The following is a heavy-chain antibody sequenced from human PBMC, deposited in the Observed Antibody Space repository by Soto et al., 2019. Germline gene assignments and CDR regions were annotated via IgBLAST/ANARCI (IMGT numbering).Heavy chain of an antibody. CDR2: IYYSGST. J-gene: IGHJ4*02. Sequence: SETLSLTCTVPGGSISSYYWSWIRQPPGKGLEWIGYIYYSGSTNYNPSLKSRVTISVDTSKNQFSLKLSSVTAADTAVYYCARGNVDIVATIDYWGQGTLVTVSS. CDR3: ARGNVDIVATIDY. D-gene: IGHD5-12*01. CDR1: GGSISSYY. V-gene: IGHV4-59*01.